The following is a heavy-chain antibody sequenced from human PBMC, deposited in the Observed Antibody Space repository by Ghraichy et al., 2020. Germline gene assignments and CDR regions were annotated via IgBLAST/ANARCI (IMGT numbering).Heavy chain of an antibody. D-gene: IGHD3-22*01. CDR1: GFTFSSYS. J-gene: IGHJ4*02. CDR2: ISSSSSYI. V-gene: IGHV3-21*01. CDR3: ARARITMIVEPFDY. Sequence: GGSLRLSCAASGFTFSSYSMNWVRQAPGKGLEWVSSISSSSSYIYYADSVKGRFTISRDNAKNSLYLQMNSLRAEDTAVYYCARARITMIVEPFDYWGQGTLVTVSS.